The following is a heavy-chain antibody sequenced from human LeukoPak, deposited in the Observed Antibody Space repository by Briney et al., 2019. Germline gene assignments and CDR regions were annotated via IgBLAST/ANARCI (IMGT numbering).Heavy chain of an antibody. V-gene: IGHV1-69*04. J-gene: IGHJ4*02. CDR2: IIPILGIA. Sequence: ASVKVSCKASGGTFSSYAISWVRQAPGQGLEWMGRIIPILGIANYAQKFQGRVTITADKSTSTAYMELSSLRSEDTAVYYCARSADYYDSSGYFPSNYWGQGTLVTVSS. CDR1: GGTFSSYA. CDR3: ARSADYYDSSGYFPSNY. D-gene: IGHD3-22*01.